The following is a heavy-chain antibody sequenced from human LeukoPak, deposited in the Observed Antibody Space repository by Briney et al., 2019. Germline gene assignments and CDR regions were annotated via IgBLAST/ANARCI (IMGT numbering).Heavy chain of an antibody. Sequence: PGGSLRLSCAASGFYVGSYAMRWVRQAPGKGREWVAGINRNGGHISYADSVKGRFTIARDNTKNSLYLHMNRLNAEDAAFFFCAKDGGAECSDNWCPPGCWGKGALVTVSS. CDR3: AKDGGAECSDNWCPPGC. CDR2: INRNGGHI. J-gene: IGHJ4*02. V-gene: IGHV3-9*01. D-gene: IGHD1-20*01. CDR1: GFYVGSYA.